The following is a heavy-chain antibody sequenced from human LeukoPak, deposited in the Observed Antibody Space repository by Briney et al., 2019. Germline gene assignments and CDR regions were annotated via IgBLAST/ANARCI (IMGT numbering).Heavy chain of an antibody. D-gene: IGHD1-26*01. CDR1: GFTFSSYG. J-gene: IGHJ6*02. V-gene: IGHV3-30*18. CDR3: AKDHSGSSYYYYGMDV. Sequence: GGSLRLSCAASGFTFSSYGMHWVRQAPGKGLEWVAVISYDGSNKYYADSVKGRFTISRDNSKNTLYLQMNSLRAEDTAVYYCAKDHSGSSYYYYGMDVWGQGTTVTVSS. CDR2: ISYDGSNK.